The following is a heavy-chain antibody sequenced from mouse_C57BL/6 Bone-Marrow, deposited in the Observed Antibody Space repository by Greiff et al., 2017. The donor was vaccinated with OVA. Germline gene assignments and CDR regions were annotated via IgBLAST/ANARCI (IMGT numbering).Heavy chain of an antibody. D-gene: IGHD4-1*01. CDR2: IRSKSNNYAT. J-gene: IGHJ4*01. CDR1: GFSFNTYA. Sequence: EVQLVESGGGLVQPKGSLKLSCAASGFSFNTYAMNWVRQAPGKGLEWVARIRSKSNNYATYYADSVKDRFTITRDDSESMLYLQMNNLKTEDTARYYCVRTGVGAMDYWGQGTSVTVSS. CDR3: VRTGVGAMDY. V-gene: IGHV10-1*01.